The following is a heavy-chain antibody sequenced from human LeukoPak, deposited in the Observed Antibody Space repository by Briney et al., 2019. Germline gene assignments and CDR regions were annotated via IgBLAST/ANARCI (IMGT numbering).Heavy chain of an antibody. CDR3: ARTLGLHEEPDY. CDR1: GFTFSSYS. J-gene: IGHJ4*02. D-gene: IGHD1-14*01. V-gene: IGHV3-21*01. Sequence: GGSLRLSCAASGFTFSSYSMNWVRQAPGEGLEWVSSISSSSSYIYYADSVKGRFTISRDNAKNSLYLQMNSLRAEDTAVYYCARTLGLHEEPDYWGQGTLVTVSS. CDR2: ISSSSSYI.